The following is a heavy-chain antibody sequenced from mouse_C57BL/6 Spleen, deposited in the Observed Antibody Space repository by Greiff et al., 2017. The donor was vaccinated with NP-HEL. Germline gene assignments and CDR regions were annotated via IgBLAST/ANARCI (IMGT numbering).Heavy chain of an antibody. CDR2: ISSGGSYT. J-gene: IGHJ4*01. V-gene: IGHV5-6*01. Sequence: VMLVESGGDLVKPGGSLKLSCAASGFTFSSYGMSWVRQTPDKRLEWVATISSGGSYTYYPDSVKGRFTISRDNAKNTLYLQMSSLKSEDTAMYYCARQSSEDYAMDYWGQGTSVTVSS. D-gene: IGHD3-2*02. CDR3: ARQSSEDYAMDY. CDR1: GFTFSSYG.